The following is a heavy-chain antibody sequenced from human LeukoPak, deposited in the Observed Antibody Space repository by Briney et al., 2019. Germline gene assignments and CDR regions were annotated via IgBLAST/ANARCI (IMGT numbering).Heavy chain of an antibody. CDR3: ARDLFGQAGNYERYFDY. CDR1: GGSISSYY. Sequence: PSETLSLTCTVSGGSISSYYWSWIRQPPGKGLEWIGYIYYSGSTNYNPSLKSRVTISVDTSKNQFSLKLSSVTAADTAVYYCARDLFGQAGNYERYFDYWGQGTLVTVSS. V-gene: IGHV4-59*01. D-gene: IGHD4-11*01. J-gene: IGHJ4*02. CDR2: IYYSGST.